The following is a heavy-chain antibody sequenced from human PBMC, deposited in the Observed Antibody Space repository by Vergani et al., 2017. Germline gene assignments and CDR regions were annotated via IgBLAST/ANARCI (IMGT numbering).Heavy chain of an antibody. D-gene: IGHD3-10*01. J-gene: IGHJ3*02. CDR1: GFTFSSYS. CDR2: ISSSSSTI. Sequence: EVQLLESGGGLVQPGGSLRLSCAASGFTFSSYSMNWVRQAPGKGLEWVSYISSSSSTIYYADSVKGRFTISRDNAKNSLYLQMNSLRAEDTAVYYCARDLSYGSGSYYKAFDAFDIWGQGTMVTVSS. CDR3: ARDLSYGSGSYYKAFDAFDI. V-gene: IGHV3-48*04.